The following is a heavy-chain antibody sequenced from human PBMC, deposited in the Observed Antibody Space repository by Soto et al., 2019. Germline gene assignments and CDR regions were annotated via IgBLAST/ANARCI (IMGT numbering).Heavy chain of an antibody. Sequence: QVQLVQSGAEVKKPGSSVKVSCKASGGTFSSYTISWVRQAPGQGLEWMGRIIPILGIANYAQKFQGRVTMTADKSTSTAYMELSSLRSEDTAVYYCARDGPDYDILTGYGALGWYFDLWGRGTLVTVSS. J-gene: IGHJ2*01. D-gene: IGHD3-9*01. CDR2: IIPILGIA. CDR3: ARDGPDYDILTGYGALGWYFDL. V-gene: IGHV1-69*08. CDR1: GGTFSSYT.